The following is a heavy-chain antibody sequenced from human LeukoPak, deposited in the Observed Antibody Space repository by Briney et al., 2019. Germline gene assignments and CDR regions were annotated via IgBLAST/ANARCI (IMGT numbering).Heavy chain of an antibody. V-gene: IGHV4-61*01. CDR1: GGSVSSGSYY. CDR2: IYYSGSA. Sequence: SETLSLTCTVSGGSVSSGSYYWSWIRQPPGKGLEWIGSIYYSGSANFNPSLKSRVTISLDTSKNQFSLKLSSVTAADTAVYFCARDVGDGYNSGWGQGTLVTVSS. J-gene: IGHJ4*02. D-gene: IGHD5-24*01. CDR3: ARDVGDGYNSG.